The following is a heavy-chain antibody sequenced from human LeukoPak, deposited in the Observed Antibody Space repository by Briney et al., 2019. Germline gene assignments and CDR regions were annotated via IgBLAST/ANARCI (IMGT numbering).Heavy chain of an antibody. J-gene: IGHJ4*02. CDR2: ISGSGGST. D-gene: IGHD6-6*01. CDR1: GFTIMNSA. Sequence: GGSLRLSCAASGFTIMNSAMNWVRQAPGKGLEWVSAISGSGGSTYYADSVKGRFTISRDNSKNTLYLQMNSLRAEDTAVYYCAKGGAGSSSPSDYWGQGTLVTVSS. CDR3: AKGGAGSSSPSDY. V-gene: IGHV3-23*01.